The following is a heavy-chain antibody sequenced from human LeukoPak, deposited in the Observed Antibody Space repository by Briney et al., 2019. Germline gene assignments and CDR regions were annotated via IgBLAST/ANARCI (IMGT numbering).Heavy chain of an antibody. CDR3: ARISGDGYNYGWFDP. D-gene: IGHD5-24*01. CDR2: IYHSGGT. Sequence: PSETLSLTCAVSGGSISSTNWWSWVRQPPGKGLEWIGEIYHSGGTKYNPSLKSRVTISLDKSKNQFSLKVSSLTAADTAVYYCARISGDGYNYGWFDPWGQGTLVTVSS. V-gene: IGHV4-4*02. CDR1: GGSISSTNW. J-gene: IGHJ5*02.